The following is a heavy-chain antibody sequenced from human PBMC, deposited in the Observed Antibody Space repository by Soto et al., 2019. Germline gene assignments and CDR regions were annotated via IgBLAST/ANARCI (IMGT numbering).Heavy chain of an antibody. CDR2: IYNSGYT. CDR1: GGSISSSSYY. J-gene: IGHJ6*02. D-gene: IGHD3-16*01. Sequence: SETLSLTCTVSGGSISSSSYYWGGIRQPPGKGLEWIGSIYNSGYTYYNPSLKSRVTISVDTSKNQFSLMLSSVAAADTAVYYCARHNGPLYVGYYYDMDVWGQGTTVT. V-gene: IGHV4-39*01. CDR3: ARHNGPLYVGYYYDMDV.